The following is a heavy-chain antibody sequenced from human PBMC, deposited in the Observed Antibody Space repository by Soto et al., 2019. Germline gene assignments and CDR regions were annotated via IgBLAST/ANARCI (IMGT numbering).Heavy chain of an antibody. CDR2: IWYDGSNK. D-gene: IGHD3-16*01. CDR1: GFTFSSYG. V-gene: IGHV3-33*01. CDR3: ARGDLWDNVWGSYVRGMDV. Sequence: QVQLVESGGGVVQPGRSVRLSCAASGFTFSSYGMHWVRQAPGKGLEWVAVIWYDGSNKYYADSVKGRFTISRDNSKNTLYLQMNSLRAEDTAVYYCARGDLWDNVWGSYVRGMDVWGQGATVTVSS. J-gene: IGHJ6*02.